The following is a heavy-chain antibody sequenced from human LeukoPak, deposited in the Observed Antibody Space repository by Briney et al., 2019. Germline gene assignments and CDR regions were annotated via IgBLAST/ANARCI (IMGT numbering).Heavy chain of an antibody. Sequence: SETLSLTCTVSGGSISSYYWSWIRQPPGKGLECIGYIYYSGSTNYNPSLKSRVTISVDTSKNQFSLKLSSVTAADTAVYYCARERWPARYFDLWGRGTLVTVSS. CDR2: IYYSGST. J-gene: IGHJ2*01. D-gene: IGHD2-15*01. CDR1: GGSISSYY. V-gene: IGHV4-59*01. CDR3: ARERWPARYFDL.